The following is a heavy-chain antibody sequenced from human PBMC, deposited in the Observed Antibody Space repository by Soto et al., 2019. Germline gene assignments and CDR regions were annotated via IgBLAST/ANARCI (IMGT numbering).Heavy chain of an antibody. CDR3: ARDQRWLRLGYSDY. J-gene: IGHJ4*02. Sequence: GGSLRLSCVASGFSFSSHSMNWVRQAPGKGLEWVSSIGDSSTYTYYADSVKGRFTVSRDNAKNSLYLQMNSLRAEDTAVYYCARDQRWLRLGYSDYWGQGTRVTVSS. CDR1: GFSFSSHS. CDR2: IGDSSTYT. V-gene: IGHV3-21*01. D-gene: IGHD3-22*01.